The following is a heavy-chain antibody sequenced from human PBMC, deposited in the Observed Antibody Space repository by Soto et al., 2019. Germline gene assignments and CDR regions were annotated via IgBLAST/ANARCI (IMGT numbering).Heavy chain of an antibody. CDR1: GYTFTSYG. Sequence: QVRLEQSGPEVKKTGASVKVSCKASGYTFTSYGISWVRQAPGQGLEWMVWINIYSGDANYAQSFQDRVTMTRDTSTTTVYMEMRTLRSDDTAVYYCARALYYYDNSGLAYWGQGTLVTVSS. D-gene: IGHD3-22*01. J-gene: IGHJ4*02. CDR2: INIYSGDA. CDR3: ARALYYYDNSGLAY. V-gene: IGHV1-18*01.